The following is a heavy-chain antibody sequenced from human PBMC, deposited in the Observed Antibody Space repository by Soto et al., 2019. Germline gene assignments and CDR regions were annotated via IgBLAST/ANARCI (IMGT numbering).Heavy chain of an antibody. CDR1: GFSFSSYG. Sequence: GGSLRLSCAASGFSFSSYGIHWVRQAPGKGLEWVAVISYDGSNKYYADSVKGRFTISRDNSKNTLYLQMNSLRAEDTAVYYCAKGDTSGFHWGQGTLVTVSS. CDR3: AKGDTSGFH. D-gene: IGHD6-19*01. J-gene: IGHJ4*02. V-gene: IGHV3-30*18. CDR2: ISYDGSNK.